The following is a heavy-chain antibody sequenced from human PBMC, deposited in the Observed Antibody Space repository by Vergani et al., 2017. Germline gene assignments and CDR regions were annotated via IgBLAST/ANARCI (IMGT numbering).Heavy chain of an antibody. J-gene: IGHJ5*02. CDR3: ARDLRLLYNRFDP. D-gene: IGHD1-14*01. V-gene: IGHV3-33*01. CDR1: GFTFNQYG. Sequence: QVQLVESGGGVVPPWRSLRLSCAASGFTFNQYGMHWVRQAPGKGLEWVAVTWYDGNNKQYADSVKGRFTISRDNSKSTMYLQMNSLRDEDTGVYYCARDLRLLYNRFDPWGQGTLVTVSS. CDR2: TWYDGNNK.